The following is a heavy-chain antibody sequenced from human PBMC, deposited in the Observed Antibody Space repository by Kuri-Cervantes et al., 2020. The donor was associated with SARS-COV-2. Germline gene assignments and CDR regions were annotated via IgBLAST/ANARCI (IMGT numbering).Heavy chain of an antibody. CDR2: INHSGSG. CDR3: ARPNIKQWLVLFGTGSAFDI. V-gene: IGHV4-34*01. CDR1: GGSFSGYY. D-gene: IGHD6-19*01. Sequence: SETLSLTCAVYGGSFSGYYRSWIRQPPGKGLEWIGEINHSGSGNFNPSLKSRVTISVDTSKNQFSLKVSSVTTAETAVYYCARPNIKQWLVLFGTGSAFDIWGERTMVTVSS. J-gene: IGHJ3*02.